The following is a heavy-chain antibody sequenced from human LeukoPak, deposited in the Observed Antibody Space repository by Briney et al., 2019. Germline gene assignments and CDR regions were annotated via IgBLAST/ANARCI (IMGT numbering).Heavy chain of an antibody. J-gene: IGHJ5*02. Sequence: PGGSLRLSCAASGFTFSDYYMSWIRQAPGKGLEWVSYISSSGSTIYYADSVKGRFTISRDNAKNSLYLQMNSLRAEDTAVYYCARDSYSSGSKYWFDPWGQGTLVTVSS. CDR2: ISSSGSTI. V-gene: IGHV3-11*04. CDR1: GFTFSDYY. D-gene: IGHD6-19*01. CDR3: ARDSYSSGSKYWFDP.